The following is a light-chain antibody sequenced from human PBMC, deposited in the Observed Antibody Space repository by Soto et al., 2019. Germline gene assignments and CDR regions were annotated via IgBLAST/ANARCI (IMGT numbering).Light chain of an antibody. Sequence: QSALTQPASVSGSPGQSITISCTGTSSDVGGYNHVCWYQQHPGKAPKLMIYEVSDRPSGISHRFSGSKSGNTASLTISGLQAEDEADYYCSSYTSSSTLVFGTGTQLTVL. CDR1: SSDVGGYNH. J-gene: IGLJ1*01. CDR3: SSYTSSSTLV. V-gene: IGLV2-14*01. CDR2: EVS.